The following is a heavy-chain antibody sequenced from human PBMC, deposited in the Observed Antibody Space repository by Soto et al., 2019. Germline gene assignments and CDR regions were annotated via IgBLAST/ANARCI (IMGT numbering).Heavy chain of an antibody. Sequence: GGSLRLSCVASGFTFSSYAMSWVRQAPGKGLEWVSAISGSGGSTYYADSVKGRFTISRDNSKNTLYLQMNSLRAEDTAVYYCAKEAKVAVAGTVGFDYWGQGTLVTVSS. D-gene: IGHD6-19*01. J-gene: IGHJ4*02. CDR1: GFTFSSYA. CDR2: ISGSGGST. CDR3: AKEAKVAVAGTVGFDY. V-gene: IGHV3-23*01.